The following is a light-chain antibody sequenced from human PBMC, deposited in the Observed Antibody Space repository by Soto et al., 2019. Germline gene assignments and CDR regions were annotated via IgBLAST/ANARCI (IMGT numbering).Light chain of an antibody. CDR1: GSDVGGYNY. Sequence: QSALTQPASVSGSPGQSITISCTGTGSDVGGYNYVSWYQQHPGKAPKLMIDDVSNRPSGVSNRFSGSKSGNTASLTISGLQAEDEADYYCSSYTSSSTWVFGGGTKVTVL. CDR3: SSYTSSSTWV. V-gene: IGLV2-14*01. J-gene: IGLJ3*02. CDR2: DVS.